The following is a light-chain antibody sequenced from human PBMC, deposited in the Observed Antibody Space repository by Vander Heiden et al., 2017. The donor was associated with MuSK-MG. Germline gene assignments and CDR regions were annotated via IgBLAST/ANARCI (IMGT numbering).Light chain of an antibody. CDR3: QQSDNTPYT. V-gene: IGKV1-39*01. J-gene: IGKJ2*01. Sequence: DIHLTQSPSSLSASVGDTVTIPCRASQRIYSYVNWYQQKPGQAPKLLIYASSTLQSGVPSRFSGSGSETQFALTISRLQPEDFATYFCQQSDNTPYTFGQGTKVEI. CDR2: ASS. CDR1: QRIYSY.